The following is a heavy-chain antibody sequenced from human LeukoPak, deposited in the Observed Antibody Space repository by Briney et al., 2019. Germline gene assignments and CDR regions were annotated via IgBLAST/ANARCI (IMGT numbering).Heavy chain of an antibody. CDR3: AHLDYYDSSGYYSNLHNWFDP. CDR1: GFSLSTSGVG. D-gene: IGHD3-22*01. Sequence: SGPTLVEPTQTLTLTCTFSGFSLSTSGVGVGWIRQPPGKALEWLALIYWNDDKRYSPSLKSRLTITKDTSKNQVVLTMTNMDPVDTATYYCAHLDYYDSSGYYSNLHNWFDPWGQGNLVTVSS. CDR2: IYWNDDK. J-gene: IGHJ5*02. V-gene: IGHV2-5*01.